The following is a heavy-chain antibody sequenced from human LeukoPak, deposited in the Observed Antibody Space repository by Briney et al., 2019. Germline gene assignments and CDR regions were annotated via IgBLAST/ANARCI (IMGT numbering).Heavy chain of an antibody. J-gene: IGHJ6*02. Sequence: GGSLRLSCAASGFTFSSYGMHWVRQAPGKGLEWVAVISYDGSNKYYADSVKGRFTISRDNSKNTLYLQMNSLRAEDTAVYYCAKDGYSSSSMSLYYYYYGVDVWGQGTTVTVSS. CDR1: GFTFSSYG. V-gene: IGHV3-30*18. CDR2: ISYDGSNK. D-gene: IGHD6-6*01. CDR3: AKDGYSSSSMSLYYYYYGVDV.